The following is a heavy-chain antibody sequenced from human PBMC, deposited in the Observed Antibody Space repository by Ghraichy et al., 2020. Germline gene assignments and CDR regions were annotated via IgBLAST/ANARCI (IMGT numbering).Heavy chain of an antibody. CDR2: ISNDGSNK. V-gene: IGHV3-30-3*01. Sequence: GGSLRLSCAASGFTFSSYAMHWVRQAPGKGLEWVAVISNDGSNKYYADSVKGRFTISRDNSKNTLYLQMNSLRAEDTAVYYCARGSRYTSSWYLEYGMDVWGQGTTVTVSS. J-gene: IGHJ6*02. CDR3: ARGSRYTSSWYLEYGMDV. CDR1: GFTFSSYA. D-gene: IGHD6-13*01.